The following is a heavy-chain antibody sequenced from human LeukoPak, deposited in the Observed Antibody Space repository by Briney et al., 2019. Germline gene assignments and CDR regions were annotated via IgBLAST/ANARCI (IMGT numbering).Heavy chain of an antibody. J-gene: IGHJ6*02. D-gene: IGHD4-17*01. CDR1: GFTFSSYG. Sequence: GGSLRLSCAASGFTFSSYGMHWVRQAPGKGLEWVAVISYDGSNKYYADSVKGRFTISRDNSKNTLYLQMNSLRAEDTAVYYCARDSDYGDYGGSSYYGMDVWGQGTTVTVSS. CDR2: ISYDGSNK. V-gene: IGHV3-30*03. CDR3: ARDSDYGDYGGSSYYGMDV.